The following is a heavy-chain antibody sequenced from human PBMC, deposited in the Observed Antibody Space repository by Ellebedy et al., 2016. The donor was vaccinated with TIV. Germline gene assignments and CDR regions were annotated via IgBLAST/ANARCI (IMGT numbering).Heavy chain of an antibody. CDR2: IYYSGST. Sequence: SETLSLXXTVSGGSISSYYWSWIRQPPGKALEWIGSIYYSGSTYYSPSLKSRVTISVDTSRNQVSLKLDSVTAADTAVFYCARQRQDSTSSSWFDPWGQGSRVTVSS. CDR3: ARQRQDSTSSSWFDP. D-gene: IGHD6-6*01. V-gene: IGHV4-59*04. J-gene: IGHJ5*02. CDR1: GGSISSYY.